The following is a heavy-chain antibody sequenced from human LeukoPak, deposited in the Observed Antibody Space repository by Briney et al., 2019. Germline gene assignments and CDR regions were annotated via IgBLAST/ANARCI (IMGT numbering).Heavy chain of an antibody. CDR3: AKSHSVVRRGYFDY. D-gene: IGHD2-15*01. V-gene: IGHV3-23*01. J-gene: IGHJ4*02. Sequence: PGGSLRLSCAASGFTFSSFAMSWVRQAPGKGLEWVSTISDSGDSTYYADSVRGRFTISRDNSKATLYVQMNSLRAEDAAVYYCAKSHSVVRRGYFDYWGQGTLVTLSS. CDR1: GFTFSSFA. CDR2: ISDSGDST.